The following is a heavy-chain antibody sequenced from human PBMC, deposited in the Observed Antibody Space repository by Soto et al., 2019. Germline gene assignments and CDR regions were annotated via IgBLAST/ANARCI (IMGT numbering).Heavy chain of an antibody. CDR2: IWYDGSNK. CDR3: AREEGYGEAMDV. V-gene: IGHV3-33*01. D-gene: IGHD4-17*01. J-gene: IGHJ6*02. Sequence: QVQLVESGGGVVQPGRSLRLSCAASGFTFSSYGMHWVRQAPGKGLAWVAVIWYDGSNKYYADSVKGRFTISRDNSKNTLYLQMNSLRAEDTAVYYCAREEGYGEAMDVWGQGTTVTVSS. CDR1: GFTFSSYG.